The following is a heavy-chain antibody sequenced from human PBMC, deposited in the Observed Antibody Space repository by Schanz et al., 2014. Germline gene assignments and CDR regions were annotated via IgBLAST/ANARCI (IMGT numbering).Heavy chain of an antibody. V-gene: IGHV3-66*01. CDR3: ASPSGYSDYGTYFDF. CDR2: IYSGIGA. D-gene: IGHD5-12*01. J-gene: IGHJ4*02. Sequence: EVQLVESGGGLVKPGGSLRLSCAASGFTFSSNHMSWVRQAPGKGLEWVSVIYSGIGAYYADSVKDRFTVSRDNSKNTLYLQMNSLRTEDTAVYYCASPSGYSDYGTYFDFWGQGTLVTVSS. CDR1: GFTFSSNH.